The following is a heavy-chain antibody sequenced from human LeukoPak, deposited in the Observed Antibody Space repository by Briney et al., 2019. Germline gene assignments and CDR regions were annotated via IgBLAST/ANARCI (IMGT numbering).Heavy chain of an antibody. V-gene: IGHV1-18*01. CDR1: GYTFTSYA. Sequence: ASVKVSCKASGYTFTSYAITWVRQAPGQGLEWMGWISVYSGITNYAQKLQGRVTVTTDTSTSTAYMELRSLRSDDTAVYYCARRFQQVVNYNYYYGMDVWGQGTTVTVSS. CDR3: ARRFQQVVNYNYYYGMDV. J-gene: IGHJ6*02. D-gene: IGHD6-13*01. CDR2: ISVYSGIT.